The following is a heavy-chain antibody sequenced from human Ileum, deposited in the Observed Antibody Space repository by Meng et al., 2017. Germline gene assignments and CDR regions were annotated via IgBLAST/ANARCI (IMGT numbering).Heavy chain of an antibody. CDR1: GGSISNYY. J-gene: IGHJ5*02. CDR3: ARHDVEPVIRHGFDP. CDR2: IHNSATT. D-gene: IGHD3-10*01. Sequence: QVQLQESGPGLVKPSQTLSLTCTGSGGSISNYYWSWSRQPPGKGLECIGYIHNSATTKYSPSLKSRVTISEDTSKNQFSLKLSSVTAADTAVYYCARHDVEPVIRHGFDPWGQGTLVTVSS. V-gene: IGHV4-59*08.